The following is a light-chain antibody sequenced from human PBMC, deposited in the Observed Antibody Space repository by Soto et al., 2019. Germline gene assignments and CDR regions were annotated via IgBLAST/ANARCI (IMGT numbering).Light chain of an antibody. CDR1: QTISSW. V-gene: IGKV1-5*03. Sequence: DIQMTQSPSTLSGSVGDRVTITCRASQTISSWLAWYQQKPGKAPKLLIYKASTLKSGVPSRFSGSGSGTEFTLTISSLQSEDFATYYCQQSYSTLRTFGGGTKVDIK. J-gene: IGKJ4*01. CDR2: KAS. CDR3: QQSYSTLRT.